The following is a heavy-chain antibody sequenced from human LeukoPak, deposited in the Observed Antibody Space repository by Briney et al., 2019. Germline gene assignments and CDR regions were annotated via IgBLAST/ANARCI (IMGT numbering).Heavy chain of an antibody. CDR2: ISSSSSYI. V-gene: IGHV3-21*01. Sequence: GGSLRLSSAASGFTFSSYAMNWVRQAPGKGLEWVSSISSSSSYIYYADSVKGRFTISRDNAKNSLYLQMSSLGAEDTAVYYCARSGVVVDALERGVANWFDPWGQGTLVTVSS. CDR3: ARSGVVVDALERGVANWFDP. J-gene: IGHJ5*02. D-gene: IGHD2-15*01. CDR1: GFTFSSYA.